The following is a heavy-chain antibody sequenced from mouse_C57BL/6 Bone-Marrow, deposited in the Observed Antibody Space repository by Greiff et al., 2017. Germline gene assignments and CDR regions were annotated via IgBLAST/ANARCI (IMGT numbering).Heavy chain of an antibody. Sequence: QVQLQQPGAELVKPGASVKMSCKASGYTFTSYWITWVKQRPGQGLEWIGDIYPGSGSTNYNEKFKGKATLTVDTSSSTAYMQLSSLTSEDSAVYYCAIYGSSYNYAMDYWGQGTSVTVSS. CDR3: AIYGSSYNYAMDY. V-gene: IGHV1-55*01. D-gene: IGHD1-1*01. J-gene: IGHJ4*01. CDR1: GYTFTSYW. CDR2: IYPGSGST.